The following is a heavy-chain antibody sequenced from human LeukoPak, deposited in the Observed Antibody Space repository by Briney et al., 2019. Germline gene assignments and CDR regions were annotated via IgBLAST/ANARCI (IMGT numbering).Heavy chain of an antibody. CDR3: ARESQKTYYYDSSGYFLDY. CDR2: ISYDGSNK. CDR1: GFTFSSYA. V-gene: IGHV3-30*04. J-gene: IGHJ4*02. Sequence: PGRSLRLSCAASGFTFSSYAMHWVRQAPGKGLEWVAVISYDGSNKYYADSVKGRFTISRDNSKNTLYLQMNSLRAEDTAVYYCARESQKTYYYDSSGYFLDYWGQGTLVTVSS. D-gene: IGHD3-22*01.